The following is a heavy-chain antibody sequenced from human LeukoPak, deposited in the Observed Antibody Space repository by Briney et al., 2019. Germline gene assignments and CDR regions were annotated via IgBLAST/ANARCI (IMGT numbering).Heavy chain of an antibody. J-gene: IGHJ5*02. D-gene: IGHD2-21*01. Sequence: ASVKVSCKTSGYTFTDFYLHWVRQAPVQGLEWMGWTNPNSGGTSSAQKFQGRVTMTRDTSITTVYMEVAWLTSEDTAIYYCARADRLDGGPYLIGPWGQGTLVTVSS. CDR2: TNPNSGGT. V-gene: IGHV1-2*02. CDR1: GYTFTDFY. CDR3: ARADRLDGGPYLIGP.